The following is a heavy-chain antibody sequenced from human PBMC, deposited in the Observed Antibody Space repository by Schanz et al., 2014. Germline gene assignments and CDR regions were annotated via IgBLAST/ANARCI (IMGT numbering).Heavy chain of an antibody. D-gene: IGHD3-10*01. CDR1: GFTFSSYG. V-gene: IGHV3-64*04. CDR3: AKQHIVRGVIYLNWFDS. CDR2: ISHDGYST. Sequence: QVQLVESGGGVVQPGRSLRLSCAASGFTFSSYGMHWVRQAPGKGLEYVSAISHDGYSTYYADSVKGRFTISRDNSKNTLFLQMNSLRAEDTAVYYCAKQHIVRGVIYLNWFDSWGQGTLVTVSS. J-gene: IGHJ5*01.